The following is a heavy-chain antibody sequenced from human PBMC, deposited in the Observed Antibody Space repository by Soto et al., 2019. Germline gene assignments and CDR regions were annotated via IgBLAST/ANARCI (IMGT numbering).Heavy chain of an antibody. CDR2: IYYSGST. D-gene: IGHD1-26*01. V-gene: IGHV4-59*01. CDR3: AGVRPIVGAHFDY. J-gene: IGHJ4*02. Sequence: PSETLSLTCTVSGGSISSYYWSWIRQPPGKGLEWIGYIYYSGSTNYNPSLKSRVTISVDTSKNQFSLKLSSVTAADTAVYYCAGVRPIVGAHFDYWGQGTLVTVSS. CDR1: GGSISSYY.